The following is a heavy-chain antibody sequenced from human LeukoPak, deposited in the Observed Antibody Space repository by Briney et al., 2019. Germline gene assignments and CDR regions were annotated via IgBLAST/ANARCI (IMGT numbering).Heavy chain of an antibody. CDR2: IRSKAYGGTT. D-gene: IGHD3-22*01. V-gene: IGHV3-49*04. CDR3: IVDSSGYNYYFDY. CDR1: GFIFGDYA. Sequence: GGSLILSCTASGFIFGDYAVTWVRQAPGKGLEWVGFIRSKAYGGTTEYATSVKGRFTISRDDSKSIAYLQMNSLKTEDTAVYYCIVDSSGYNYYFDYWGQGTLVTVSS. J-gene: IGHJ4*02.